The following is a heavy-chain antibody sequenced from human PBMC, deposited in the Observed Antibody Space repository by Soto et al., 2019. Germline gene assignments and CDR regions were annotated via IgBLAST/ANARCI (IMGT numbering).Heavy chain of an antibody. Sequence: PGGSLRLSCAASGFTFRGYGMHWVRQAPGKGLEWVAVVGDDGRNKYYADSVKGRFTISRDNSKNTLYPQMNSLRAEDTAVYYCARDSAFTDYGMDVWGQGTTVTVSS. CDR2: VGDDGRNK. V-gene: IGHV3-33*01. J-gene: IGHJ6*02. CDR1: GFTFRGYG. CDR3: ARDSAFTDYGMDV. D-gene: IGHD1-26*01.